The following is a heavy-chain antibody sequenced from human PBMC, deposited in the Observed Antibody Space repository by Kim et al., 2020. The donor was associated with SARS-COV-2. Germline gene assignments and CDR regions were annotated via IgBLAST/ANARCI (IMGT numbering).Heavy chain of an antibody. CDR3: ARGRPLDY. Sequence: KVNTNKEQKFQGKDTMTTDTSTTKVYMELRSLKSDDTAVYYCARGRPLDYWGQGTLVTVSS. V-gene: IGHV1-18*01. J-gene: IGHJ4*02. CDR2: KVNT.